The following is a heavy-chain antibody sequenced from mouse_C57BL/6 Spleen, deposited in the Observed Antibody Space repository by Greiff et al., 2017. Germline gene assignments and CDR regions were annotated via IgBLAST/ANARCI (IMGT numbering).Heavy chain of an antibody. V-gene: IGHV1-55*01. CDR3: ARGGSTVFYYFDY. D-gene: IGHD1-1*01. CDR2: IYPGSGST. Sequence: VQLQQPGAELVKPGASVKMSCKASGYTFTSYWITWVKQWPGQGLEWIGDIYPGSGSTNYNEKFKSKATLTVDTSSSTAYMQLSSLTSEDSAVYYCARGGSTVFYYFDYWGQGTTLTVSS. J-gene: IGHJ2*01. CDR1: GYTFTSYW.